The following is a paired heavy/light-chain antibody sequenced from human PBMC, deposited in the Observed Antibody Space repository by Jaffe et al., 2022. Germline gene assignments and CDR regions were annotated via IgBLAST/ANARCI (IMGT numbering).Heavy chain of an antibody. J-gene: IGHJ4*02. V-gene: IGHV3-30*02. CDR2: IRYDGSNK. Sequence: QVQLVESGGGVVQPGGSLRLSCAASGFTFSSYAMHWVRQAPGKGLEWVAFIRYDGSNKFYVDSVKGRFTISRDNSKNTLSLLMNSLRAEDTAVYYCAKPAGTITPNTYYFDYWGQGTLVTVSS. D-gene: IGHD3-10*01. CDR1: GFTFSSYA. CDR3: AKPAGTITPNTYYFDY.
Light chain of an antibody. J-gene: IGKJ5*01. Sequence: DIVMTQSPDSLAVSLGERATINCKSSQSVLYTSNNKNSLAWYQQKPGQPPKLLIYWASTRESGVPDRFSGSGSGTDFTLTISSLQAEDVAVYYCQQYYSIPPITFGQGTRLEIK. CDR2: WAS. CDR3: QQYYSIPPIT. V-gene: IGKV4-1*01. CDR1: QSVLYTSNNKNS.